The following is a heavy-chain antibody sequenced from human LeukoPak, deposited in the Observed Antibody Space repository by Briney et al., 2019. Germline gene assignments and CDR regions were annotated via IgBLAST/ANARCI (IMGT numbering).Heavy chain of an antibody. CDR1: GFTFSTYS. D-gene: IGHD6-19*01. Sequence: GGSLRLSCTASGFTFSTYSVNWVRQAPGRGLEWVSSIISTSGHIYYADSVRGRFTISRDNAKNSLYLQMKSLRGDDTGVYYCAREQVAVASYDAFDIWGQGTMVTVSS. CDR3: AREQVAVASYDAFDI. J-gene: IGHJ3*02. V-gene: IGHV3-21*01. CDR2: IISTSGHI.